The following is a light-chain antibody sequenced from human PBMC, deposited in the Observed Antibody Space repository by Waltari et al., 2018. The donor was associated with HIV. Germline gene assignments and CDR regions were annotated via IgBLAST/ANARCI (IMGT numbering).Light chain of an antibody. CDR1: SPTSGSNA. J-gene: IGLJ2*01. CDR2: GND. Sequence: QSVLTKPPSAFVSPGQRLPISCSGSSPTSGSNAVNWYPPPPGRPPTPLIFGNDQRPSGVPARFSGSKSGTSASLAISGLRSEDEGEYYCASWDDSLKVVVFGGGTKLTV. V-gene: IGLV1-44*01. CDR3: ASWDDSLKVVV.